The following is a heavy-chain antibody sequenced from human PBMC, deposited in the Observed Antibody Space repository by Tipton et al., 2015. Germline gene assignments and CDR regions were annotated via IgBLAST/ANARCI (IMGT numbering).Heavy chain of an antibody. J-gene: IGHJ6*02. CDR2: IYYSGST. Sequence: LSLTCTVSGDSINSYYWSWVRQPPGKGLEWIGYIYYSGSTIYNPSLKSRVTMSVDRSKNQFSVRLTSVTAADTAVYYCARDLEHGMDVWGQGTTVTVSS. V-gene: IGHV4-59*01. CDR3: ARDLEHGMDV. CDR1: GDSINSYY. D-gene: IGHD5-24*01.